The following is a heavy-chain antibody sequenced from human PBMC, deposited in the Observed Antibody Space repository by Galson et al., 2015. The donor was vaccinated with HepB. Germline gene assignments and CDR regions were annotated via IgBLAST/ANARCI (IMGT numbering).Heavy chain of an antibody. V-gene: IGHV1-69*04. CDR1: GGTFSSYA. Sequence: SVKVSCKASGGTFSSYAISWVRQAPGQGLEWMGRIIPILGIANYAQKFQGRVTITADKSTSTAYMELSSLRSEDTAVYYCARDLVPGYSGYDYYSGGFDYWGQGTLVTVSS. J-gene: IGHJ4*02. CDR3: ARDLVPGYSGYDYYSGGFDY. D-gene: IGHD5-12*01. CDR2: IIPILGIA.